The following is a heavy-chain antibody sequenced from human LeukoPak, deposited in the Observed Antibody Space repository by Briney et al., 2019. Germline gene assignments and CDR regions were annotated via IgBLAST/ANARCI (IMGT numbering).Heavy chain of an antibody. Sequence: RESGPALVKPTQTLTLTCTFSGFSLSTSGMCVSWIRQPPGKALEWLARIDWDDDKYYSTSLKTRLTISKDTSKNQVVLTVTNMDSEDTATYYCARTYRYGYSYEYYFDYWGQGTLITVSS. V-gene: IGHV2-70*11. J-gene: IGHJ4*02. CDR1: GFSLSTSGMC. D-gene: IGHD5-18*01. CDR3: ARTYRYGYSYEYYFDY. CDR2: IDWDDDK.